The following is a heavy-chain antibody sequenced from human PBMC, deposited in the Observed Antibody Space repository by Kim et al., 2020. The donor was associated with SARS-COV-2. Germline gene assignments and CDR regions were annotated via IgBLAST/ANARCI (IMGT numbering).Heavy chain of an antibody. CDR1: GGSISSYY. CDR2: LSTGGST. V-gene: IGHV4-4*07. CDR3: VRDLSWYYFDY. D-gene: IGHD6-13*01. Sequence: SETLSLTCTVSGGSISSYYWNWIRQPAGKGLEWIGRLSTGGSTNYNPSLKSRLTMSVDTSKNQFSLKLNSVTAADTAVYYCVRDLSWYYFDYWGQGTLVTVSS. J-gene: IGHJ4*02.